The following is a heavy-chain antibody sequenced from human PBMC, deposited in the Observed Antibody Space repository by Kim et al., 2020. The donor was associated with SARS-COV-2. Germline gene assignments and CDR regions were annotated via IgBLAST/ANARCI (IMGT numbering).Heavy chain of an antibody. D-gene: IGHD3-10*01. CDR3: ARGIKYYYGSGSHGHFDY. CDR1: GGSFSGYY. Sequence: SETLSLTCAVYGGSFSGYYWSWIRQPPGKGLEWIGEINHSGSTNYNPSLKSRVTISVDTSKNQFSLKLSSVTAADTAVYYCARGIKYYYGSGSHGHFDYWGQGTLVTVSS. J-gene: IGHJ4*02. V-gene: IGHV4-34*01. CDR2: INHSGST.